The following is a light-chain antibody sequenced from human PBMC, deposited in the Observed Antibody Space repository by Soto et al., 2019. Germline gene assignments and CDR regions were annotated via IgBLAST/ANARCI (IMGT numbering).Light chain of an antibody. V-gene: IGKV3-20*01. CDR2: GTS. J-gene: IGKJ1*01. Sequence: ETVLTQSPGSLSLTLGDRATLSCRASQTVRNSYLAWYQQKPGQAPRLLIYGTSSRATGIPDRFSGSGSGTDFTLTINRLEPEDFVIYYCQQYGSSPWAFGQGTKVDIK. CDR3: QQYGSSPWA. CDR1: QTVRNSY.